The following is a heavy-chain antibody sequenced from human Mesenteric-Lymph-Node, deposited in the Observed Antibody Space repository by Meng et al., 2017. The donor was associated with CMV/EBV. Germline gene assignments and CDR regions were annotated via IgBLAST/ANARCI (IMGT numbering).Heavy chain of an antibody. J-gene: IGHJ6*02. CDR1: GFTFSSYW. D-gene: IGHD5-12*01. V-gene: IGHV3-7*01. CDR3: ARAETDYLGSMDV. CDR2: IKQDGSEK. Sequence: GESLKISCAASGFTFSSYWMSWVRQAPGKGLEWVANIKQDGSEKYYVDSVKGRFTISRDNAKNSLYLQMNSLRAEDTAVYYCARAETDYLGSMDVWGQGTTVTVSS.